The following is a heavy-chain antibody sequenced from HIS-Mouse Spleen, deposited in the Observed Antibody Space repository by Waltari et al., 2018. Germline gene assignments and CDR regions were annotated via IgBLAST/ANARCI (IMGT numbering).Heavy chain of an antibody. D-gene: IGHD6-19*01. Sequence: EVQLVESGGGLVQPGGSLGLSCAASGFTVRRDWMGGVRQAPGKGLEWVANIKQDGSEKYYVDSVKGRFTISRDNAKNSLYLQMNSLRAEDTAVYYCARASGWYWFDPWGQGTLVTVSS. CDR2: IKQDGSEK. CDR1: GFTVRRDW. V-gene: IGHV3-7*01. J-gene: IGHJ5*02. CDR3: ARASGWYWFDP.